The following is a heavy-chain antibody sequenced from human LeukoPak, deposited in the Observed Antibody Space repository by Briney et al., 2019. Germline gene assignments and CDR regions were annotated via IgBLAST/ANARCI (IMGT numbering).Heavy chain of an antibody. CDR2: IYSGGRT. CDR3: ARGIVVAGSVDY. D-gene: IGHD6-19*01. CDR1: GFXVSSNY. V-gene: IGHV3-66*01. Sequence: PGGSLRLSCIASGFXVSSNYMSWVRQAPGKGLEWVSVIYSGGRTYYADSVKGRSTISRDNSKNSLYLQMNSLRVEDTAVYYCARGIVVAGSVDYWGQGTLVTVSS. J-gene: IGHJ4*02.